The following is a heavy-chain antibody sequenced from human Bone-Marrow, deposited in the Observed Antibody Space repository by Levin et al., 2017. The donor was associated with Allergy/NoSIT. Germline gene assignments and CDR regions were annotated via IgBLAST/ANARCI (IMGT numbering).Heavy chain of an antibody. D-gene: IGHD3-16*01. CDR1: GGSISSYY. V-gene: IGHV4-59*01. CDR3: AGDRFIPGDTNYYYGMDV. J-gene: IGHJ6*02. CDR2: MYYSVNT. Sequence: NPSETLSLTCTVSGGSISSYYWSWIRQPAGKGLEWLGWMYYSVNTKYNPSLKRRATISLDTSKNQFSLKLSSVTAPDTAVYYCAGDRFIPGDTNYYYGMDVWGQGTTVAVSS.